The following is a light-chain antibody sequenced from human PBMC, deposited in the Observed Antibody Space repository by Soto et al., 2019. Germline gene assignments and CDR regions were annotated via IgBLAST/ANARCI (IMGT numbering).Light chain of an antibody. J-gene: IGLJ2*01. Sequence: QSALTQPASVSGSPGQSITISCTGTSSDVGGHNYVSWHQQHPGKAPKLMIYDVSSRPSGVSNRFAGSKSGNTASLTISGLQAEDEADYYCSSCTSSNTVIFGGGTKVTVL. CDR2: DVS. CDR3: SSCTSSNTVI. CDR1: SSDVGGHNY. V-gene: IGLV2-14*01.